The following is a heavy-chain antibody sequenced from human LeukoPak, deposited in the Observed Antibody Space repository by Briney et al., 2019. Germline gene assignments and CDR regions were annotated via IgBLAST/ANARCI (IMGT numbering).Heavy chain of an antibody. CDR3: ARPQNVGYSSSWYHWFDP. CDR2: IYYGGST. CDR1: GGSFSGYY. V-gene: IGHV4-34*01. Sequence: SETLSLTCAVYGGSFSGYYWSWIRQPPGKGLEWIGSIYYGGSTYYNPSLKSRVTISVDTAKNQFSLKLSSVTVADTAVYYCARPQNVGYSSSWYHWFDPWGQGTLVTVSS. D-gene: IGHD6-13*01. J-gene: IGHJ5*02.